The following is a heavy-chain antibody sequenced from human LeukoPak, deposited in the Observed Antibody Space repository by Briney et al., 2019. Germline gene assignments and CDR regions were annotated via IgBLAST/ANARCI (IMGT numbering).Heavy chain of an antibody. D-gene: IGHD3-3*01. CDR2: IYYSGST. CDR1: GGSISSYY. CDR3: ARVATIFGVVNDYYMDV. V-gene: IGHV4-59*01. J-gene: IGHJ6*03. Sequence: PSETLSLTCTVSGGSISSYYWSWIRQPPGKGLEWIGYIYYSGSTNYNPSLKSRVTISVDTSKNQFCLKLSSVTAADTAVYYCARVATIFGVVNDYYMDVWGKGTTVTVSS.